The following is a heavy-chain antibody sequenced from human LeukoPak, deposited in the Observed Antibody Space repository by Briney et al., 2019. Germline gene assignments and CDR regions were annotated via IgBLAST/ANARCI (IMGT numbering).Heavy chain of an antibody. Sequence: ASVKVSCKASGYTFTSYDINWVRQAPGQGLEWMGWMNPNSGNTGYAQKFQGRVTITRNTSISTAYMELSSLRSEDTAVYYCARGPSRFGYYYYYYMDVWGKGTTVTVSS. CDR3: ARGPSRFGYYYYYYMDV. D-gene: IGHD3-10*01. J-gene: IGHJ6*03. CDR1: GYTFTSYD. V-gene: IGHV1-8*03. CDR2: MNPNSGNT.